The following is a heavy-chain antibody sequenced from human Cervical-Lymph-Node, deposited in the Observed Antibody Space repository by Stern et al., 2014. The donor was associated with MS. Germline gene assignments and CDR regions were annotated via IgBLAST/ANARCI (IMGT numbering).Heavy chain of an antibody. V-gene: IGHV1-69*09. CDR2: IIPILGLP. CDR1: GGTFISSYA. CDR3: ARGIVSNRAAATQHNLFDP. J-gene: IGHJ5*02. D-gene: IGHD2-15*01. Sequence: QVQLVQSGAEVKKPGSSVNVSCKASGGTFISSYAITWMRQAPGQGLVWMGRIIPILGLPNYAQKFQGRLTITADTSTSTVYMYLTSLRSEDTAVYYCARGIVSNRAAATQHNLFDPWGQGTLVTVSS.